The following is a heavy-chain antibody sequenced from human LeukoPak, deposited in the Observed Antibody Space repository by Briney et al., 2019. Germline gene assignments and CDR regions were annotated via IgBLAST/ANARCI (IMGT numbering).Heavy chain of an antibody. CDR2: MNIDGSEK. CDR1: GFTFSNYW. Sequence: GGSLRLSWAASGFTFSNYWMGWVRQAPGKRPEWVANMNIDGSEKYYADSVKGRFTISRDNARNSVYLQMNSLRVEDTAVYYCARDPVEWELLLDCWGQGTLVTVPS. D-gene: IGHD1-26*01. J-gene: IGHJ4*02. CDR3: ARDPVEWELLLDC. V-gene: IGHV3-7*01.